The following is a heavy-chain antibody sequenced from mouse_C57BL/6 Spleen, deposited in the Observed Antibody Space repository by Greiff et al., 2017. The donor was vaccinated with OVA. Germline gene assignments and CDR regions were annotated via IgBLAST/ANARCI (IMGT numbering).Heavy chain of an antibody. CDR1: GYTFTDYE. Sequence: QVQLQQSGAELVRPGASVTLSCKASGYTFTDYEMHWVKQTPVHGLEWIGAIDPETGGTASNQKFKGKAILTADKSSSTAYMELRSLTSEDSAVYDCTREGNDGYYGYFDVWGTGTTVTVSS. J-gene: IGHJ1*03. CDR2: IDPETGGT. D-gene: IGHD2-3*01. V-gene: IGHV1-15*01. CDR3: TREGNDGYYGYFDV.